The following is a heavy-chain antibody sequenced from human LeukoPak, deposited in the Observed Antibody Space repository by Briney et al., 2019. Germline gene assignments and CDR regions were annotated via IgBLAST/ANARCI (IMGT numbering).Heavy chain of an antibody. J-gene: IGHJ6*03. CDR1: GYTFTSYY. Sequence: ASVKVSCKASGYTFTSYYMHWVRQAPGQGLEWMGIINPSGGSTSYAQKFQGRVTMTRDTSTSTVYMELSSLRSEDTAVYYCARGAARPPKPYYYYYYMDVWGKGTTVTVSS. D-gene: IGHD6-6*01. V-gene: IGHV1-46*01. CDR2: INPSGGST. CDR3: ARGAARPPKPYYYYYYMDV.